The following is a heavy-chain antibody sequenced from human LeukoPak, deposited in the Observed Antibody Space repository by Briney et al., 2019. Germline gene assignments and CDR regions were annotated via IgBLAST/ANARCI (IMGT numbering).Heavy chain of an antibody. CDR1: GFTFSNAW. J-gene: IGHJ4*02. CDR2: ISGSGGST. Sequence: GGSLRLSCAASGFTFSNAWMSWVRQAPGKGLEWVSAISGSGGSTNYADSVKGRFTISRDNSKNTLYLQMNSLRAEDTAVYYCAKDPTTRPSIAAAPIWGQGTLVTVSS. D-gene: IGHD6-13*01. CDR3: AKDPTTRPSIAAAPI. V-gene: IGHV3-23*01.